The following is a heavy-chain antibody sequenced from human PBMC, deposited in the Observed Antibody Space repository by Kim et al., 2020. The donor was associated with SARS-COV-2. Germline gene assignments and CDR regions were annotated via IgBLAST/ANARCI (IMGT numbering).Heavy chain of an antibody. CDR2: ITSKSNII. J-gene: IGHJ3*02. Sequence: GGSLRLSCAASGFSVGGYTMHWVRQAPGRGLEWVSSITSKSNIIAYADSVKGRFTTSRDNAKNSLYLEMNGLGADDTALYYCAKCWYRGDPIDIWGQGTVVTVSS. D-gene: IGHD6-13*01. CDR3: AKCWYRGDPIDI. CDR1: GFSVGGYT. V-gene: IGHV3-9*01.